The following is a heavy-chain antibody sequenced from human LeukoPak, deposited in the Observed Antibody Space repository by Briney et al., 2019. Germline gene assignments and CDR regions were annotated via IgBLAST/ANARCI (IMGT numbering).Heavy chain of an antibody. D-gene: IGHD3-22*01. Sequence: SETLSLTCTVSGGSITISGYYWTWIRRHPGKGLEWIGYIFHNGKAYYNPSLKSRATISVDTSKNQFSLSPRSVTAADTAFYYCAKYSSGYYYGLNWGQGALVTVAS. V-gene: IGHV4-31*03. J-gene: IGHJ4*02. CDR2: IFHNGKA. CDR1: GGSITISGYY. CDR3: AKYSSGYYYGLN.